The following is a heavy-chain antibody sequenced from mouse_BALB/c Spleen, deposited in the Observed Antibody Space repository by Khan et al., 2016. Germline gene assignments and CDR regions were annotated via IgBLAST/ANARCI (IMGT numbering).Heavy chain of an antibody. CDR3: ARSHDGFAY. CDR2: INTETGES. J-gene: IGHJ3*01. Sequence: QIQLVQSGPELKKPGETVKISCKASGYTFTDYSMHWVKQAPGKGLKWMGWINTETGESTYADDFKGRFAFSLETSASTADLQSNNLKNEDTATXFCARSHDGFAYWGQGTLVTVTA. V-gene: IGHV9-2-1*01. CDR1: GYTFTDYS.